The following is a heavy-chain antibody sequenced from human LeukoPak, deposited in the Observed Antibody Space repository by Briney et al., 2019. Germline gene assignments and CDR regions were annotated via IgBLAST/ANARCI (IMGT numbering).Heavy chain of an antibody. D-gene: IGHD6-13*01. CDR2: IYYSGST. CDR3: ARGDSSSWTNYYYYGMDV. Sequence: PSQTLSLTCTVSGGSISSGDYYWSWIRQPPGKGLEWIGYIYYSGSTYYNPSLKSRVTISVDTSKNQFSLKLSSVTAAYTAVYYCARGDSSSWTNYYYYGMDVWGQGTTVTVSS. V-gene: IGHV4-30-4*01. CDR1: GGSISSGDYY. J-gene: IGHJ6*02.